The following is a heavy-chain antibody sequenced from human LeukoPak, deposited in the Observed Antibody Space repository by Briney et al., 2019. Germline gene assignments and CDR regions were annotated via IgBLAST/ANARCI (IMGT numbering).Heavy chain of an antibody. Sequence: GRSLRLSCAASGFIFSSYGMHWVRQAPGKGLEWVAVIWYDGSNKYYADSVKGRFTISRDNSKNTLYLQMNSLRADDTAVYHCARDGKWLVEGYYYYGMDVWGQGTTVTASS. J-gene: IGHJ6*02. V-gene: IGHV3-33*01. D-gene: IGHD6-19*01. CDR3: ARDGKWLVEGYYYYGMDV. CDR1: GFIFSSYG. CDR2: IWYDGSNK.